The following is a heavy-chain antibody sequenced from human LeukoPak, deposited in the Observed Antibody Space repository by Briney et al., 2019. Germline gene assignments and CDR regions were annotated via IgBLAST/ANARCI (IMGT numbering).Heavy chain of an antibody. D-gene: IGHD4-17*01. CDR1: GFTFSSYW. V-gene: IGHV3-74*01. CDR2: INSDGSST. J-gene: IGHJ4*02. CDR3: ARDYGDYPITLDY. Sequence: GGSLRLSCAASGFTFSSYWMHWVRQAPGKGLVWVSRINSDGSSTSYADSVKGRFTISRDNAKNTLYLRMNSLRAEDTAVYYCARDYGDYPITLDYWGQGTLVTVSS.